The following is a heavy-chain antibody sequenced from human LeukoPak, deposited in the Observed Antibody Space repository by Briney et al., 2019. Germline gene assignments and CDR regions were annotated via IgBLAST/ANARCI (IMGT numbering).Heavy chain of an antibody. V-gene: IGHV3-7*01. CDR2: IKDDGSVI. J-gene: IGHJ4*02. Sequence: GGSLRLSCAASGFMFSDYWMYWARQAPGKGLEWVARIKDDGSVISYGDSVKGRFTAFRDNAKSSLFLQMNTLRDEDTAVYYCARGPLIKAAGAFWGQGTLVTVSS. D-gene: IGHD3-10*01. CDR3: ARGPLIKAAGAF. CDR1: GFMFSDYW.